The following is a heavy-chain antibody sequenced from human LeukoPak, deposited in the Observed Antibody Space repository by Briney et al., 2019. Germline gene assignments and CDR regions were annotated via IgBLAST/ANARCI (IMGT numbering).Heavy chain of an antibody. Sequence: PGGSLSLSCAASGFTFSSYDMHWVRQVTGKGLEWVSAIGTAGDTYYPASVRGRFTFSRENARNSLYLQMNSLTAGDTAVYYCTRGSGTSFDYWGQGILVTVSS. CDR2: IGTAGDT. V-gene: IGHV3-13*04. J-gene: IGHJ4*02. D-gene: IGHD1-26*01. CDR3: TRGSGTSFDY. CDR1: GFTFSSYD.